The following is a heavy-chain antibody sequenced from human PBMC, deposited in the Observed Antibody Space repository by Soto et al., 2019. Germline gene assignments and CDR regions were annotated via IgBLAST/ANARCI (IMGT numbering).Heavy chain of an antibody. CDR1: GFTFSSYG. CDR2: ISYDGSNK. Sequence: QVQLVESGGGVVQPGRSLRLSCAASGFTFSSYGMHWVRQAPGKGLEWVAVISYDGSNKYYADSVKGRFTISRDNSKNTLYLQMNSLGAEDTAVYYCAKEVGGFCSSTSCYYYYGMDVWGQGTTVTVSS. J-gene: IGHJ6*02. CDR3: AKEVGGFCSSTSCYYYYGMDV. D-gene: IGHD2-2*01. V-gene: IGHV3-30*18.